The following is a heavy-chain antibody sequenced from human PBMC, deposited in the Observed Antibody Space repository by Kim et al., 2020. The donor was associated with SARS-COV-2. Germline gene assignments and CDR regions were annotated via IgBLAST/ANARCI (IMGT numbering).Heavy chain of an antibody. Sequence: SETLSLTCTVSGGSISSSSYYWGWIRQPPGKGLEWIGSIYYSGSTYYNPSLKSRVTISVDTSKNQFSLKLSSVTAADTAVYYCARRRGIADQNTTPHYYSYGMDVWGQGTTVTVSS. CDR1: GGSISSSSYY. V-gene: IGHV4-39*01. D-gene: IGHD6-13*01. J-gene: IGHJ6*02. CDR3: ARRRGIADQNTTPHYYSYGMDV. CDR2: IYYSGST.